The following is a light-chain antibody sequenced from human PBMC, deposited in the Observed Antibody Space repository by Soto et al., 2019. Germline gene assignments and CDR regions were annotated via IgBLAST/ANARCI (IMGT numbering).Light chain of an antibody. V-gene: IGLV2-14*01. CDR2: DVT. CDR1: SSDVGDNNY. Sequence: QSALTQPASVSGSPGQSITISCTGTSSDVGDNNYVSWYQQHPGKAPKLMIYDVTHRPSGISNRFSGSKSGNTASLTISGLQAEDEDDYYCSSYTSSSTLDVFGTGTKLTVL. CDR3: SSYTSSSTLDV. J-gene: IGLJ1*01.